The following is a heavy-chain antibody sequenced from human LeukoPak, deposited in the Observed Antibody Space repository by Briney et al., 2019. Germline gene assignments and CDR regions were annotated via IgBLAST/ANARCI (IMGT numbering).Heavy chain of an antibody. CDR3: ARDSSGYYYPDAFDI. J-gene: IGHJ3*02. Sequence: GGSLRLSCAAPGFTFSSYWMSWVRQAPGKGLEWEANIKQDGSKKYYVDSVKGRFTISRDNAKNSLYLQMNSLRAEDTAVYYCARDSSGYYYPDAFDIWGQGTMVTVSS. D-gene: IGHD3-22*01. CDR2: IKQDGSKK. CDR1: GFTFSSYW. V-gene: IGHV3-7*04.